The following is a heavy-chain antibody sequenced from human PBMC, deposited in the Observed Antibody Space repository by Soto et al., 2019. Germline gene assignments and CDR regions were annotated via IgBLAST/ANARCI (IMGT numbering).Heavy chain of an antibody. CDR3: AHRPQDLKDDYVWGSWIGNYFDY. D-gene: IGHD3-16*01. CDR2: IYWDDDK. V-gene: IGHV2-5*02. CDR1: GFSLSTSGVG. J-gene: IGHJ4*02. Sequence: QITLKESGPTLVKPTQTLTLTCTFSGFSLSTSGVGVGWIRQPPGKALEWLALIYWDDDKRYSPSLKSRLTITKVTSKNQVVLTMTNMDPVDTATYYCAHRPQDLKDDYVWGSWIGNYFDYWVQGPLVTVSS.